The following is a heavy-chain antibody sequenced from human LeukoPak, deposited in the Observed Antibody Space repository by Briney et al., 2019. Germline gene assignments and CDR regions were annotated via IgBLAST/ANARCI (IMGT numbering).Heavy chain of an antibody. CDR3: ARMNIQSFSYFDY. D-gene: IGHD2/OR15-2a*01. J-gene: IGHJ4*02. CDR2: IDWDDRK. V-gene: IGHV2-70*11. Sequence: SGPTLVNPTQTLTLNRTFYGLSLSTSGRCVSWIRQPQWKALEWLARIDWDDRKYYRTSLKTRLTISKDTSENQVVLTMTNTDPVDTASYCCARMNIQSFSYFDYWGRGTLVTVSS. CDR1: GLSLSTSGRC.